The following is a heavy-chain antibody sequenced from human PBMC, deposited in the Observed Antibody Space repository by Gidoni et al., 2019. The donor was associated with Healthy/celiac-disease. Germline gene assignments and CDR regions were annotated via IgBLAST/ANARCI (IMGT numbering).Heavy chain of an antibody. CDR1: GGSISSYY. V-gene: IGHV4-59*01. Sequence: QVQLQESGPGLGKPSETRSLTCTVSGGSISSYYWSWIRQPPGKGLEWIGYIYYSGSTNYNPSLKSRVTISVDTSKNQFSLKLSSVTAADTAVYYCARKDSSGWYYWGQGTLVTVSS. CDR3: ARKDSSGWYY. CDR2: IYYSGST. J-gene: IGHJ4*02. D-gene: IGHD6-19*01.